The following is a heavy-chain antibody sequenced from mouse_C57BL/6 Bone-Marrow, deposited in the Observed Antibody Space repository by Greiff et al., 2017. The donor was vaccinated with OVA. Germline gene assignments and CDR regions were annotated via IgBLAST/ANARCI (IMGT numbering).Heavy chain of an antibody. J-gene: IGHJ4*01. CDR1: GYTFTSYG. D-gene: IGHD1-1*01. V-gene: IGHV1-81*01. Sequence: VQLVESGAELARPGASVKLSCKASGYTFTSYGISWVKQRTGQGLEWIGEIYPRSGNTYYNEKFKGKATLTADKSSSTAYMELRSLTSEDSAVYFCARYYGSRGAMDYWGQGTSVTVSS. CDR2: IYPRSGNT. CDR3: ARYYGSRGAMDY.